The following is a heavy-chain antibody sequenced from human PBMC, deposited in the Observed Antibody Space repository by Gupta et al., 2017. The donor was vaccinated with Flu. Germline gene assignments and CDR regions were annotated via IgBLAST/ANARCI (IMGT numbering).Heavy chain of an antibody. D-gene: IGHD2-2*01. CDR1: GYSFTSYW. J-gene: IGHJ4*02. Sequence: EVQLVQSGAEVKKPGESLKISCKGSGYSFTSYWIGWVRQMPGKGLEWMGIIYPGDSDTRYSPSFQGQVTISADKSISTAYLQWSSLKASDTAMYYCARHSAKDIVVVPAATLVDYWGQGTLVTVSS. CDR3: ARHSAKDIVVVPAATLVDY. V-gene: IGHV5-51*01. CDR2: IYPGDSDT.